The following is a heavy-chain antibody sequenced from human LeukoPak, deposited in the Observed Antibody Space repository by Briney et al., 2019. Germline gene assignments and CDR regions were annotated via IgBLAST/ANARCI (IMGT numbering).Heavy chain of an antibody. J-gene: IGHJ4*02. CDR1: GFTFTTYS. V-gene: IGHV3-23*01. CDR2: VSGSGDDT. CDR3: AKVRVRYFDWLLFDY. Sequence: GGSLRLSCAASGFTFTTYSMSWVRQPPGKGLEWVSAVSGSGDDTFYADSVKGRFTISRDNAKNSLYLQMNSLRAEDTALYYCAKVRVRYFDWLLFDYWGQGTLVTVSS. D-gene: IGHD3-9*01.